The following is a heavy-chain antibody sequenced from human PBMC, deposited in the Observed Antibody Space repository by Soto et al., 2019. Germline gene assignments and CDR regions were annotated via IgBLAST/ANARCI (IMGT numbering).Heavy chain of an antibody. CDR3: TRGGYIPVFAL. J-gene: IGHJ3*01. Sequence: GGSLRLCCAASGLTFSDYWIHWVRQTPGKGLVWVSRVNNDGSGTIYADSVKGRFTISRDNAKNTVYLEMNSLRAEDTALYFCTRGGYIPVFALWGKGTMVPVS. V-gene: IGHV3-74*01. CDR1: GLTFSDYW. D-gene: IGHD3-16*02. CDR2: VNNDGSGT.